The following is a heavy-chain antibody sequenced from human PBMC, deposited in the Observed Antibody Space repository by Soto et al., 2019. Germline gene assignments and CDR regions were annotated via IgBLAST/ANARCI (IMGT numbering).Heavy chain of an antibody. CDR2: VHHSWGS. J-gene: IGHJ6*02. D-gene: IGHD3-10*01. Sequence: QVQLQESGPGLVKPSETMSLSCTVSGGSISSYYWSWFRQSPGKRMEWIGYVHHSWGSSYNPSLRSRVAISLDTSKSQFSLKVTSVTATDTVVYYCARQGFGPLHGLVDVWGQGTTVTVSS. CDR3: ARQGFGPLHGLVDV. V-gene: IGHV4-59*08. CDR1: GGSISSYY.